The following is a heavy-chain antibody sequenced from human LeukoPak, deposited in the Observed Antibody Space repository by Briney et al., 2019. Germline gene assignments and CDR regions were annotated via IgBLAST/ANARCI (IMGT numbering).Heavy chain of an antibody. V-gene: IGHV3-23*01. CDR1: GFTFIDAW. D-gene: IGHD6-19*01. CDR3: ANSGYSNGWYFDY. CDR2: ISGSGGST. J-gene: IGHJ4*02. Sequence: GGSLRLSCAASGFTFIDAWMTWVRQAPGKGLEWVSAISGSGGSTYYADSVKGRFTISRDNSKNTLYLQMNSLRAEDTAVYYCANSGYSNGWYFDYWGQGTLVTVSS.